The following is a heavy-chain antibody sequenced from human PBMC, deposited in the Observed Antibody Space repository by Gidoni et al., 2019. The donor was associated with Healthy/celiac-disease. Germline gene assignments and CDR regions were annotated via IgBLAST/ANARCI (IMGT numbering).Heavy chain of an antibody. V-gene: IGHV3-33*01. CDR1: GFTFSSYG. D-gene: IGHD6-19*01. CDR2: IWYDGSNK. CDR3: AREDQQWLALDY. J-gene: IGHJ4*02. Sequence: QVQLVESGGGVVQPGRSLRLSCAASGFTFSSYGMHWVRQAPGKGLEWVAVIWYDGSNKYYADSVKGRFTISRDNSKNTLYLQMNSLRAEDTAVYYCAREDQQWLALDYWGQGTLVTVSS.